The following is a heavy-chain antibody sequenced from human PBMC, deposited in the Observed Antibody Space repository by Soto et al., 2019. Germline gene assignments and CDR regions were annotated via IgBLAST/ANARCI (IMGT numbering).Heavy chain of an antibody. J-gene: IGHJ6*02. V-gene: IGHV3-48*02. CDR3: ARDGGYSSGLVTYYYYYYGMDV. CDR2: ISSSSSTI. Sequence: GGSLRLSCAASGFTFSSYSMNWVRQAPGKGLEWVSYISSSSSTIYYADSVKGRFTISRDNAKNSLYLQMNSLRDEDTAVYYCARDGGYSSGLVTYYYYYYGMDVWGQGTTVTVSS. CDR1: GFTFSSYS. D-gene: IGHD6-19*01.